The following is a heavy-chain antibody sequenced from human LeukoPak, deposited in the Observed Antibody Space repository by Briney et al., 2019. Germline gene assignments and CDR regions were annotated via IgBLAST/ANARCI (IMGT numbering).Heavy chain of an antibody. J-gene: IGHJ4*02. Sequence: ASVKVSCKASGYTFTSYYMHWVRHAPGQGLEWMGIIKRSGGSTRYAQKFQGRLTITRDTSISTAYLELSGLKSDDTAVYYCARDLRELLGYWGQGTLVTVSS. CDR3: ARDLRELLGY. CDR2: IKRSGGST. V-gene: IGHV1-46*01. CDR1: GYTFTSYY. D-gene: IGHD1-26*01.